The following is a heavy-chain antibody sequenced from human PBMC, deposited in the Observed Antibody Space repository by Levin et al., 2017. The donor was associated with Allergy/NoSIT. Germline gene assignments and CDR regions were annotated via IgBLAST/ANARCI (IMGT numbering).Heavy chain of an antibody. CDR2: ISNRGNT. CDR1: GDSVTGNH. CDR3: ARHVYPYGSPFDS. J-gene: IGHJ4*02. V-gene: IGHV4-59*08. D-gene: IGHD3-10*01. Sequence: SETLSLTCTISGDSVTGNHWSWIRQSPGKGLEWIGHISNRGNTNLNPSHRSRVTISLNRSTNQVSLELTSVTAADSATYFCARHVYPYGSPFDSWGQGSRITVSS.